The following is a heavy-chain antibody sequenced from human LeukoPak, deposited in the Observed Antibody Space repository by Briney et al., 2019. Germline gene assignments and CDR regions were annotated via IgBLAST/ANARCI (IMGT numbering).Heavy chain of an antibody. V-gene: IGHV4-34*01. CDR1: GGSFNGYY. D-gene: IGHD3-10*01. CDR3: ARGRSYYYGSGSLRGRTYYYGMDV. CDR2: INHSGST. Sequence: PSETLSLTCAVYGGSFNGYYWSWIRQPPGKGLEWIGEINHSGSTNYNPSLKSRVTISVDTSKNQFSLKLSSVTAADTAVYYCARGRSYYYGSGSLRGRTYYYGMDVWGQGTTVTVSS. J-gene: IGHJ6*02.